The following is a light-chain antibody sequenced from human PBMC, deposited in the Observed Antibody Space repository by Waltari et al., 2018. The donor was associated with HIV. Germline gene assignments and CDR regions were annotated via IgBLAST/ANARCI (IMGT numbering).Light chain of an antibody. J-gene: IGLJ3*02. CDR3: ASYLNFGSLV. CDR2: HVD. Sequence: QSALTQPASVSGSPGQSVTISCTGTTTPIGGSSYVSWSQPRPSEAPKLIIFHVDSRPTGISSRFSGSKSGNTASLTISGLQAEDEADFYCASYLNFGSLVFGGGTKLTVL. V-gene: IGLV2-14*03. CDR1: TTPIGGSSY.